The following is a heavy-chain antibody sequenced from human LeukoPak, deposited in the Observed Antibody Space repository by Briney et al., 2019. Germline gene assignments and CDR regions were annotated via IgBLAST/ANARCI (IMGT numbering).Heavy chain of an antibody. J-gene: IGHJ4*02. Sequence: QSGGSLRLSCAASGFTFSSYAMSWDRQAPGKGLEWVSAISGSGGSTYYADSVKGRFTISRDNSKNTLYLQMNSLRAEDTAVYYCAKARKWWHRSQYYFDYWGQGTLVTVSS. CDR1: GFTFSSYA. V-gene: IGHV3-23*01. CDR2: ISGSGGST. CDR3: AKARKWWHRSQYYFDY. D-gene: IGHD2-15*01.